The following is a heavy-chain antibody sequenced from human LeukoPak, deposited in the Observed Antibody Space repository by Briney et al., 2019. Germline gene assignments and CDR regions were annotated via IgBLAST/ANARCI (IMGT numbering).Heavy chain of an antibody. Sequence: GSLRLSCAASGFTVSSNYMSWVRQAPGKGLEWVSVIYSGGSTYYADSVKGRFTISRDNSKNTLYLQMNSLRAEDTAVYYCARDPSPSIAAAGTEYFQHWGQGTLVTVSS. CDR1: GFTVSSNY. V-gene: IGHV3-53*01. CDR3: ARDPSPSIAAAGTEYFQH. CDR2: IYSGGST. D-gene: IGHD6-13*01. J-gene: IGHJ1*01.